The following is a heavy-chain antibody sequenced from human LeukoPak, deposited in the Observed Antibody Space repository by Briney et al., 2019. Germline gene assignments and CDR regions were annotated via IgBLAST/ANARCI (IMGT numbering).Heavy chain of an antibody. CDR2: ISYDGSNK. V-gene: IGHV3-30*03. Sequence: GGSLRLSCAASAFTFNNYGMHWVRQAPGKGLEWVAVISYDGSNKYYADSVKGRFTISRDNSKNTLYLQMNSLRAEDTAVYYCARDTSGSYKAFDIWGQGTMVTVSS. CDR3: ARDTSGSYKAFDI. J-gene: IGHJ3*02. CDR1: AFTFNNYG. D-gene: IGHD3-10*01.